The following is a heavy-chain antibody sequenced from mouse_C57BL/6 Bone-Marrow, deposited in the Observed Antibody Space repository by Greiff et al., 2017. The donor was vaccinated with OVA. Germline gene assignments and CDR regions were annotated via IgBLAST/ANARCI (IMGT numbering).Heavy chain of an antibody. J-gene: IGHJ3*01. CDR2: ISSGSSTI. CDR3: ARPRDGYYGWYAD. D-gene: IGHD2-3*01. Sequence: EVKLMESGGGLVKPGGSLKLSCAASGFTFSDYGMHWVRQAPEKGLEWVAYISSGSSTIYYADTVKGRFTISRDNAKNTLYLQMTSLRSEDTAMYYCARPRDGYYGWYADWGKGTLVTVSA. CDR1: GFTFSDYG. V-gene: IGHV5-17*01.